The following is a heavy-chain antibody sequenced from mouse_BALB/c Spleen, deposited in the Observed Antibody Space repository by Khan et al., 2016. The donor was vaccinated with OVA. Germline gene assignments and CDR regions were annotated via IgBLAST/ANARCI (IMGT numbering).Heavy chain of an antibody. D-gene: IGHD3-2*02. CDR1: GYIFTSYW. V-gene: IGHV1-76*01. CDR2: IYPGTDNS. Sequence: QVQLKESGAELVRPGASVKLSCKTSGYIFTSYWIHWVKRRSGQGLEWIARIYPGTDNSYYNEKFKDKATLTADKSSSTAYMQLSSLKSEDSDVYVCAREEALYHVDHWGQGTTRTVAS. CDR3: AREEALYHVDH. J-gene: IGHJ2*01.